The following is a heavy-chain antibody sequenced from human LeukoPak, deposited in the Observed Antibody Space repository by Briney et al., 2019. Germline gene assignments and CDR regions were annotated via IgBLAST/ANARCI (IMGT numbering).Heavy chain of an antibody. CDR1: GFTFSSYW. CDR2: INSDGSST. Sequence: GGSLRLSCAASGFTFSSYWMHWVRQAPGKGLVWVSRINSDGSSTSYADSVKGRFTISRDNAKNTLYLQMNSLRAEDTAVYYCAKTFRSTSMDVWGKGTTVTVSS. CDR3: AKTFRSTSMDV. D-gene: IGHD2-2*01. V-gene: IGHV3-74*01. J-gene: IGHJ6*03.